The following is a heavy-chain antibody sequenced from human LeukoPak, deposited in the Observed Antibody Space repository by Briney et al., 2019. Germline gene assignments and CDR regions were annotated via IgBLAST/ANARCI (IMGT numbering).Heavy chain of an antibody. V-gene: IGHV1-46*01. CDR1: GYTFTSYY. J-gene: IGHJ4*02. Sequence: ASVKVSCKASGYTFTSYYMHWVRQAPGQGLEWMGLISPSGGSTSYAQKFQGRVTMTRDMSTSTVYMKLSSLRSEDTAVYYCARDSPWLLPPVYYFDYWGQGTLVTVSS. CDR3: ARDSPWLLPPVYYFDY. D-gene: IGHD2-15*01. CDR2: ISPSGGST.